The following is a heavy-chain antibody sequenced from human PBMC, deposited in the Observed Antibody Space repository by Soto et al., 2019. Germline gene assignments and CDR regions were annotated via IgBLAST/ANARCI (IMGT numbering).Heavy chain of an antibody. CDR1: GFTFSSYW. V-gene: IGHV3-74*01. CDR2: TNSDGSDT. D-gene: IGHD6-19*01. J-gene: IGHJ4*02. Sequence: EVQLVESGGGLDQPGGSLRLSCAASGFTFSSYWMYWVRQAPGKGLVWVSRTNSDGSDTSYADSVTGRFTISRDNAKNTLYLQMNSLRAEDTAVYYCARDRGWSLSDYWGQGTLVTVSS. CDR3: ARDRGWSLSDY.